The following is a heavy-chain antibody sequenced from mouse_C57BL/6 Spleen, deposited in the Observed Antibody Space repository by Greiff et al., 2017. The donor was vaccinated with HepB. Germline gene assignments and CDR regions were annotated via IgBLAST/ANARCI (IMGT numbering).Heavy chain of an antibody. J-gene: IGHJ2*01. D-gene: IGHD1-1*01. CDR2: IHPNSGST. Sequence: QVQLQQPGAELVKPGASVKLSCKASGYTFTSYWMHWVKQRPGQGLEWIGMIHPNSGSTNYNEKFKSKAALTVDKSSSTAYMQLSSLTSEDSAVYYCATYGSSYFDDWGQGTTLTVSS. V-gene: IGHV1-64*01. CDR3: ATYGSSYFDD. CDR1: GYTFTSYW.